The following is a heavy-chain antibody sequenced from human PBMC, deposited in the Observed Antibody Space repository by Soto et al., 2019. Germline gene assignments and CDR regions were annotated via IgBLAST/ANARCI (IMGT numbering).Heavy chain of an antibody. CDR3: AGDPDIHYTDSHASSYP. CDR1: GGTFSTYT. V-gene: IGHV1-69*08. Sequence: QVQLVQSGAEVKKPGSSVKVSCKASGGTFSTYTITWVRQAPGQGLEWMGRIIPIIGIINYAQKFQGRVTITADKFSGTAYMELTRLRSDDTAVYYCAGDPDIHYTDSHASSYPWGQGTLVTVSS. CDR2: IIPIIGII. J-gene: IGHJ5*02. D-gene: IGHD3-22*01.